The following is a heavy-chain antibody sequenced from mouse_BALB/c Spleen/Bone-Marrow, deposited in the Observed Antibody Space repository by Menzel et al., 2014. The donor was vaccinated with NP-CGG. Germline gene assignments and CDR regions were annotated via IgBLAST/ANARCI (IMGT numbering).Heavy chain of an antibody. CDR2: IDPSDSYT. Sequence: VQLVESGAELVKPGASVKLSCKASGYTFTSYWMHWVKQRPGQGLEWIGEIDPSDSYTNYNQKFKGKATLIVDKSSSTAYMQLSSLSSEDSAVYFCARMYFDVWGAGTTVIVSS. V-gene: IGHV1-69*02. CDR3: ARMYFDV. J-gene: IGHJ1*01. CDR1: GYTFTSYW.